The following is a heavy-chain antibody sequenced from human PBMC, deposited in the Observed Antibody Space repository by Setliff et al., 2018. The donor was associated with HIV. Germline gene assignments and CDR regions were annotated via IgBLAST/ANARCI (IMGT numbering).Heavy chain of an antibody. D-gene: IGHD1-1*01. CDR3: ARGRAALDGYNWGPPYYMDV. V-gene: IGHV1-8*01. CDR2: MNPHSGNT. CDR1: GYTFTSSD. J-gene: IGHJ6*03. Sequence: ASVKVSCKASGYTFTSSDLNWVRQATGQGLEWMGWMNPHSGNTGYAQNFQGRVTMTRNISISTAYMELSSLRYEDTAVYFCARGRAALDGYNWGPPYYMDVWGKGTTVTVSS.